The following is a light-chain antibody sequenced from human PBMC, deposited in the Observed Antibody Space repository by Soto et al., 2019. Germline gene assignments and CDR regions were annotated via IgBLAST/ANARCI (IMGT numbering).Light chain of an antibody. J-gene: IGKJ3*01. CDR1: QSVSVN. V-gene: IGKV3-15*01. Sequence: EIVMTQSPATLSGSPGERATLSCRTSQSVSVNLAWYQQKPGQAPRLLIYGASITATGIPARFSGSGSGTEFSLTISSLQSEDFAVYYCHQYNSWPSSFGPGTKVQIK. CDR3: HQYNSWPSS. CDR2: GAS.